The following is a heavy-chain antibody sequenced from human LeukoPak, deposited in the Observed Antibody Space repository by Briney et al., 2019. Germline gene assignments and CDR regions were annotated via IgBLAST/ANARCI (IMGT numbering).Heavy chain of an antibody. V-gene: IGHV4-59*01. CDR2: IYYSGST. CDR1: GGSISSYY. D-gene: IGHD5-24*01. CDR3: ARDHKMYYFGY. Sequence: PSETLSLTCTVSGGSISSYYWSWIRQPPGKGLEWIGYIYYSGSTNYNPSLKSRVTISVDTSKNQFSLKLSSVTAADTAVYYCARDHKMYYFGYWGQGTLVTVSS. J-gene: IGHJ4*02.